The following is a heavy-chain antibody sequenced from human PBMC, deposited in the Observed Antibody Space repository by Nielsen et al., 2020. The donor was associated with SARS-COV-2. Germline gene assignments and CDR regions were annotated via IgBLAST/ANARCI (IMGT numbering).Heavy chain of an antibody. J-gene: IGHJ6*02. Sequence: GESLKISCAASGFTFSSYGMHWVRQAPGKGLEWVAVIWYDGSNKYYADPVKGRFTISRDNSKNTLYLQMNSLRAEDTAVYYCAFLSEYSSSWYSGYYYYGMDVWGQGTTVTVSS. CDR1: GFTFSSYG. D-gene: IGHD6-13*01. CDR3: AFLSEYSSSWYSGYYYYGMDV. V-gene: IGHV3-33*01. CDR2: IWYDGSNK.